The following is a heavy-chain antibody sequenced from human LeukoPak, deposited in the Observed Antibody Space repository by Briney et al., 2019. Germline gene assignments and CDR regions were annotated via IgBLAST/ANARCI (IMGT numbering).Heavy chain of an antibody. J-gene: IGHJ5*02. V-gene: IGHV4-59*01. Sequence: PSETLSLTCSVSGDSITGYSWSWIRQTPGKGLEWIGYIYYNGDTHYNPSLNSRLSMSVDTPNKQFSLNLRSVTAADTAVYYCVRGPYGASISNWFDPWGQGLLVTASS. D-gene: IGHD3-10*01. CDR3: VRGPYGASISNWFDP. CDR1: GDSITGYS. CDR2: IYYNGDT.